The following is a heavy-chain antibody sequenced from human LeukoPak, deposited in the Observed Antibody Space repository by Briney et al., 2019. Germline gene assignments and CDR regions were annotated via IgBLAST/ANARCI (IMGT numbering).Heavy chain of an antibody. Sequence: GGSLRLSCAASGFTLSDYYMSWIRQAPGKGLEWVSYISGSGTYTNYADSVKGRFTISRDNAKNSLYLQMSSLRAEDTAVYYCARWRDCGRYFDYWGQGTLVTVSS. CDR3: ARWRDCGRYFDY. V-gene: IGHV3-11*06. CDR1: GFTLSDYY. D-gene: IGHD2-21*02. J-gene: IGHJ4*02. CDR2: ISGSGTYT.